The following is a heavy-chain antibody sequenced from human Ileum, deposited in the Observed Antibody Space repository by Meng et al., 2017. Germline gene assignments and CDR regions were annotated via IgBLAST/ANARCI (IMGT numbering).Heavy chain of an antibody. CDR1: GGSGGPVSSATW. V-gene: IGHV4-4*02. J-gene: IGHJ5*02. D-gene: IGHD3-22*01. CDR2: NYHSGTT. CDR3: ATRYHDSSPFDP. Sequence: QMQLHEAGPGLVKPSGTLSLAFPVSGGSGGPVSSATWWSWVRQSPGKGLGWIGENYHSGTTTDYNTSFKSRVTISVDQAKNQFSMRLSDVTAADTAVYYCATRYHDSSPFDPWGQGTLVTVSS.